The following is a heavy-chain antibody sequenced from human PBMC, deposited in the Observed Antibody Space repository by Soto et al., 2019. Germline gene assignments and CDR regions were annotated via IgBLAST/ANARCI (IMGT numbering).Heavy chain of an antibody. CDR3: EKNRNGGSTSCYYYYSSGMDV. V-gene: IGHV3-43*02. Sequence: GGSLRLSCAASGFTFDDYAMHWVRQAPGKGLEWVSLISGDGGSTYYADSVKGRFTISRDNSKNSLYLQMNSLRTEDTAFYYCEKNRNGGSTSCYYYYSSGMDVWGQGTTVTVSS. CDR2: ISGDGGST. D-gene: IGHD2-2*01. J-gene: IGHJ6*02. CDR1: GFTFDDYA.